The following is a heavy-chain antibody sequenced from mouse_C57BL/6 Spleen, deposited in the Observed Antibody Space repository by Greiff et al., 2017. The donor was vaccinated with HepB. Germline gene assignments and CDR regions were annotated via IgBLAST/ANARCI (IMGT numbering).Heavy chain of an antibody. CDR3: TTLLPNWYFDV. J-gene: IGHJ1*03. D-gene: IGHD2-10*01. CDR2: IDPENGDT. Sequence: EVKLVESGAELVRPGASVKLSCTASGFNIKDDYMHWVKQRPEQGLEWIGWIDPENGDTEYASKFQGKATITADTSSNTAYLQLSSLTSEDTAVYYCTTLLPNWYFDVWGTGTTVTVSS. CDR1: GFNIKDDY. V-gene: IGHV14-4*01.